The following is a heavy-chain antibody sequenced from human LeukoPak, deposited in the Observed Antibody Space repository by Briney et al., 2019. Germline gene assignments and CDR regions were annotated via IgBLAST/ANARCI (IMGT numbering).Heavy chain of an antibody. Sequence: RGSLRLSCAASGFTFSSYAMSWVRQAPGKGLEWVSAISGSGGSTHYADSGKGRFTISRDNSKNTLYLQMNSLRADDTAVYYCAKGGSSGWYLSNWFDPWGQGTLVTVSS. D-gene: IGHD6-19*01. CDR3: AKGGSSGWYLSNWFDP. V-gene: IGHV3-23*01. CDR1: GFTFSSYA. J-gene: IGHJ5*02. CDR2: ISGSGGST.